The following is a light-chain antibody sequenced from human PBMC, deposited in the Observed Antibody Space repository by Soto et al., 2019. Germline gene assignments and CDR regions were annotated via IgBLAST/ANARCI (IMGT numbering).Light chain of an antibody. CDR2: ASS. V-gene: IGKV1-17*02. J-gene: IGKJ3*01. CDR1: QDIRDD. CDR3: LQHNGVPFT. Sequence: DIQMTQSPSSLSASVGDRVTITCRASQDIRDDFDWYQQSPGKAPKRLIYASSSLQSGAPARFSGSGSGTEFTLTISNLYPEDFATDYCLQHNGVPFTCGPGTKVDVK.